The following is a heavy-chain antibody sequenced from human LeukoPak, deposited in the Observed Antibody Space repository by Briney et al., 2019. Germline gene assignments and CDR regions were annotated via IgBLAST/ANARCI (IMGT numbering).Heavy chain of an antibody. J-gene: IGHJ4*02. D-gene: IGHD3-3*01. V-gene: IGHV3-73*01. Sequence: GGSLRLSCAASGFTLSGSAMHWVRQASGKGLEWVGRIRSKANNYATAYAASVKGRFTISRDDSKNTAYLQMNSLKTEDTAVYYCTGAVRFLEWLSYYWGQGTLVTVSS. CDR2: IRSKANNYAT. CDR1: GFTLSGSA. CDR3: TGAVRFLEWLSYY.